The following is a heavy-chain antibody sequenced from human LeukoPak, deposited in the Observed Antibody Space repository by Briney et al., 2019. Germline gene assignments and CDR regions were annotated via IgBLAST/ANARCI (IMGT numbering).Heavy chain of an antibody. J-gene: IGHJ4*02. D-gene: IGHD6-19*01. CDR1: GFTFSSYA. CDR2: ISYDESNT. V-gene: IGHV3-30*04. Sequence: GGSLRLSCAASGFTFSSYAMHWVRQAPGKGLEWVALISYDESNTFYADSVKGRFTISRDNAKNSLYLQMNSLRAEDTAVYYCARSAVAGTNFDYWGQGTLVTVSS. CDR3: ARSAVAGTNFDY.